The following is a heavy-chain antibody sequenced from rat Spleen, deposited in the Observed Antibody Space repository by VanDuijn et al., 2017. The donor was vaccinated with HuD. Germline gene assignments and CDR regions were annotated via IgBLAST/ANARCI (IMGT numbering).Heavy chain of an antibody. CDR1: GFTFNDYW. V-gene: IGHV5-31*01. CDR3: ARPHSSHYVMDA. Sequence: EVQLMESGGGLVQPGRPLKLSCVASGFTFNDYWMTWIRQAPGKGLEWVASITNTGRNTYYPDSVKGRFTISRDNAKSTLYLQMNSLRSEDTATYYCARPHSSHYVMDAWGQGASVTVSS. D-gene: IGHD1-8*01. J-gene: IGHJ4*01. CDR2: ITNTGRNT.